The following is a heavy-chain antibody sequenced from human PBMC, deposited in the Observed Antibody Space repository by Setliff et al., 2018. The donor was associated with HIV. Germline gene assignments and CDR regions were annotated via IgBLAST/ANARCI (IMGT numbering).Heavy chain of an antibody. CDR2: ISATGTTV. D-gene: IGHD1-26*01. Sequence: SLKISCAASGFVFTDHSFHWVRQAPGEGLEWLSYISATGTTVSYADSVRGRFIISRDSVRNVLYLQMKSLRVEDTALYYCVRDQLRWPERWDFDFWGQGTLVTVSS. CDR1: GFVFTDHS. V-gene: IGHV3-48*01. CDR3: VRDQLRWPERWDFDF. J-gene: IGHJ4*02.